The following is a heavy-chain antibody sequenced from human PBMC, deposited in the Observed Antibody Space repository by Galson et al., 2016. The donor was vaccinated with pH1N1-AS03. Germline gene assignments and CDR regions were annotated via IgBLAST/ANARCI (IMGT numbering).Heavy chain of an antibody. Sequence: SLRLSCAASGFTFTSHWMNWVRRAPGKGLEWVANIKRDGSERKYVDSVKGRLTISRDNPKNSVFLQMNSLRAEDTAMFSCARTWGSGWSDAFDIWGQGTMVTVSS. CDR2: IKRDGSER. V-gene: IGHV3-7*01. CDR1: GFTFTSHW. D-gene: IGHD6-19*01. CDR3: ARTWGSGWSDAFDI. J-gene: IGHJ3*02.